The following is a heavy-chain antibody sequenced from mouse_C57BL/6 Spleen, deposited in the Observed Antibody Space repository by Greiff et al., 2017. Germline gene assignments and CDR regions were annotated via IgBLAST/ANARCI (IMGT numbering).Heavy chain of an antibody. V-gene: IGHV1-64*01. Sequence: VQLQQPGAELVKPGASVKLSCKASGYTFTSYWMHWVKQRPGQGLEWIGMIHPNSGSTNYNEKFTSKATLTVDKSSSTAYMQLSSLTSEDSAVYYCAREGNYYGSSGYFDYWGQGTTLTVAS. CDR1: GYTFTSYW. CDR2: IHPNSGST. J-gene: IGHJ2*01. D-gene: IGHD1-1*01. CDR3: AREGNYYGSSGYFDY.